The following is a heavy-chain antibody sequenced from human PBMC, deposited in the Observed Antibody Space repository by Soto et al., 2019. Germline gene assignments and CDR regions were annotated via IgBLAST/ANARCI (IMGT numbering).Heavy chain of an antibody. V-gene: IGHV3-23*01. CDR3: VPLCRYCSTTTPS. Sequence: EVQLLESGGGLVQPGGSLRLSCAASGVTFSTYAMSWVRQAPRKGLGWVSAISGNGGDYTYYSDSVKGRFTISRDNSKNTLYLQMNSLRAEDTAVYYCVPLCRYCSTTTPSWGQGTLVTVSS. CDR1: GVTFSTYA. CDR2: ISGNGGDYT. J-gene: IGHJ4*02. D-gene: IGHD2-2*01.